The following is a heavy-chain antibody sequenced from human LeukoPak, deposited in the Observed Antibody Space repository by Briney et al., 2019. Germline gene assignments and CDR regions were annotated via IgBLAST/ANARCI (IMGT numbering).Heavy chain of an antibody. V-gene: IGHV1-18*01. CDR3: ARTAVYYDSSGYYYYFDY. CDR2: ISAYNGNT. J-gene: IGHJ4*02. Sequence: ASVKVSCKASGYTFTSYGISWVRQAPGQGLEWMGWISAYNGNTNYAQKLQGRVTMTTDTSTSTAYMELRSLRSDDTAVYYCARTAVYYDSSGYYYYFDYWGQGTPVTVSS. CDR1: GYTFTSYG. D-gene: IGHD3-22*01.